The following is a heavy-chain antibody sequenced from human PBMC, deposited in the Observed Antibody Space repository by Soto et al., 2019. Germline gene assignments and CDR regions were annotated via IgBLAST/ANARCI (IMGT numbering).Heavy chain of an antibody. D-gene: IGHD2-8*01. CDR1: GFTFSSYA. CDR3: AKAADSVMVKGVGMDV. J-gene: IGHJ6*02. Sequence: GGSLRLSCAASGFTFSSYAMSWVRQAPGKGLEWVSAISGRGGSTYYAYSAEGGFTITSNNSKNRLDLQMTSLRAENTAIYYCAKAADSVMVKGVGMDVWGQGTTVTVSS. V-gene: IGHV3-23*01. CDR2: ISGRGGST.